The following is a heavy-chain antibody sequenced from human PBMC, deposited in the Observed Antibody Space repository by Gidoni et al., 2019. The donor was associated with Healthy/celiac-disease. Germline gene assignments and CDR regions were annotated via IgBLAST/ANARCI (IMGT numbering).Heavy chain of an antibody. CDR1: GFTFSSYA. V-gene: IGHV3-64D*06. CDR2: ISSNGGST. Sequence: EVQLVASGGGLVQPGGSLRLSCSASGFTFSSYAMHWVRQAPGKGLEYVSAISSNGGSTYYADSVKGRFTISRDNSKNTLYLQMSSLRAEDTAVYYCVKGGATVVTGDAFDIWGQGTMVTVSS. CDR3: VKGGATVVTGDAFDI. J-gene: IGHJ3*02. D-gene: IGHD2-15*01.